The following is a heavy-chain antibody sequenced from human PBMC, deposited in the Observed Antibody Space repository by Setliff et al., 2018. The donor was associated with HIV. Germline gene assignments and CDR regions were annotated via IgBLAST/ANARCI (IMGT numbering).Heavy chain of an antibody. J-gene: IGHJ4*02. V-gene: IGHV4-39*07. D-gene: IGHD3-22*01. CDR1: GGSISSSDYC. Sequence: SETLSLTCTVSGGSISSSDYCWGWIRQSPGKGLEWIGTICYDGTPFYSPSLKSRITMSVDTSKNQFSLRLTSVTAADTAVYFCARLRITMIMMLNYFDYWGQGTLVTVSS. CDR3: ARLRITMIMMLNYFDY. CDR2: ICYDGTP.